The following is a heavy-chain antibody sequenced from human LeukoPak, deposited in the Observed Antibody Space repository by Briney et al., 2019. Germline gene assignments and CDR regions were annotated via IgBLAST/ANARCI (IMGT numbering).Heavy chain of an antibody. V-gene: IGHV3-23*01. J-gene: IGHJ4*02. D-gene: IGHD4-17*01. Sequence: GGSLRLSCAASGFTFSNYVLSWGRQAPGKGLEWVSTISGSGGTTYYADSVKGRYTISRDNSKNTLSLQMNSLRADDTAVYYCAKTAAAVTMHYFDYWGQGTLVTVSS. CDR1: GFTFSNYV. CDR3: AKTAAAVTMHYFDY. CDR2: ISGSGGTT.